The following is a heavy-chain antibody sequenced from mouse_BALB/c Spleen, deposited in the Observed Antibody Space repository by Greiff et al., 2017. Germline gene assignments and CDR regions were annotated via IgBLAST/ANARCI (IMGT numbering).Heavy chain of an antibody. V-gene: IGHV1S137*01. J-gene: IGHJ2*01. CDR3: ARNYGSGLNYFDY. Sequence: VQLQQSGAELVRPGVSVKISCKGSGYTFTDYAMHWVKQSHAKSLEWIGVISTYYGDASYNQKFKGKATMTVDKSSSTAYMELARLTSEDSAIYYCARNYGSGLNYFDYWGQGTTLTVSS. CDR1: GYTFTDYA. D-gene: IGHD1-1*01. CDR2: ISTYYGDA.